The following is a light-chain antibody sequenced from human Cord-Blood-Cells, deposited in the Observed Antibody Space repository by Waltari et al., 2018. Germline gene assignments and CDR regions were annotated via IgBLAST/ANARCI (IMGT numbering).Light chain of an antibody. CDR2: EGS. CDR3: CSYAGSSTYV. CDR1: RSDVGSYNL. V-gene: IGLV2-23*01. Sequence: QSALTQPASVSGSPGQSITISCTGTRSDVGSYNLVSWYQQHPGQAPKLMIYEGSKWPSGVSNRFSGSKSGNTASLTISGLQAEDEADYYCCSYAGSSTYVFGTGTKVTVL. J-gene: IGLJ1*01.